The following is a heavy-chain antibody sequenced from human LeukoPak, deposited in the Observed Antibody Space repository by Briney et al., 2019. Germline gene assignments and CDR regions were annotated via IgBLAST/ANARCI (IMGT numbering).Heavy chain of an antibody. V-gene: IGHV4-34*01. CDR2: IHHSGST. D-gene: IGHD7-27*01. J-gene: IGHJ4*02. CDR3: ARVAPWGRYYFDY. Sequence: SETLSLTCAVYGGSFSGYYWSWIRQPPGTGLEWIGEIHHSGSTNYNPSLKSRVTISVDTSKTQFSLKLISVTAADTAVYYCARVAPWGRYYFDYWCQGTLVTVSS. CDR1: GGSFSGYY.